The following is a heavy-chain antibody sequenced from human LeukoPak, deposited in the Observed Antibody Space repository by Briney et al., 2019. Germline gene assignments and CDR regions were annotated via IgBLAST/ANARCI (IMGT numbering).Heavy chain of an antibody. J-gene: IGHJ1*01. V-gene: IGHV4-39*01. CDR3: ARRRYYDGSGYLE. Sequence: SETLSLTCSVSGDSVSRSDSYWDWIRQPPGKGLEWIGTIYYSGRTYYSPSLKSRVTMSVDPSNNQFSLTLRSVTAADTTVYYCARRRYYDGSGYLEWGQGSLLSVSS. CDR2: IYYSGRT. CDR1: GDSVSRSDSY. D-gene: IGHD3-22*01.